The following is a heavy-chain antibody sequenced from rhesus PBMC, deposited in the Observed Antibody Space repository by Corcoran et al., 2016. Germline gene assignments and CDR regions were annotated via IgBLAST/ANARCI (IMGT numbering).Heavy chain of an antibody. Sequence: QVQLQESGPGLVKPSETLSLTCAVSGGSISDDYYWSWIRKPPGKGLEWIGYIYGSGGGTNYNPSPNILGSISRYTSKNQFSLKLSSVTAADTAVYYCASIAGTTGFVVFDYWGQGVLVTVSS. V-gene: IGHV4-106*01. CDR1: GGSISDDYY. J-gene: IGHJ4*01. CDR2: IYGSGGGT. D-gene: IGHD1-20*01. CDR3: ASIAGTTGFVVFDY.